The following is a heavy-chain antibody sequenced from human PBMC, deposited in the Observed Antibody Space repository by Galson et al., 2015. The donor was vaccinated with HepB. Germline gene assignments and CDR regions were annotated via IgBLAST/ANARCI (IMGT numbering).Heavy chain of an antibody. D-gene: IGHD6-13*01. CDR2: ISGSGGST. V-gene: IGHV3-23*01. J-gene: IGHJ4*02. Sequence: SLRLSCAASGFTFSSYAMSWVRQAPGKGLEWVSAISGSGGSTYYADSVKGRFTISRDNSKNTLYLQMNSLKTEDTAVYYCTTDSSWYHYWGQGTLVTVSS. CDR1: GFTFSSYA. CDR3: TTDSSWYHY.